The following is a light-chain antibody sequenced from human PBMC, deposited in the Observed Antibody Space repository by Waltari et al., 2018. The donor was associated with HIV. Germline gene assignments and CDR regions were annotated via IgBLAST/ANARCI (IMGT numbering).Light chain of an antibody. CDR2: GTS. Sequence: EIVLSQSPDTLSLSAGQRATLSCSASQSLSSKFLAWYQQRPGQAPRLLISGTSDRATGIPDRFSGSGSGTDFTLTISRLGPEDSAVYHCQQYDKSLTFGQGTKLEI. CDR3: QQYDKSLT. J-gene: IGKJ2*01. V-gene: IGKV3-20*01. CDR1: QSLSSKF.